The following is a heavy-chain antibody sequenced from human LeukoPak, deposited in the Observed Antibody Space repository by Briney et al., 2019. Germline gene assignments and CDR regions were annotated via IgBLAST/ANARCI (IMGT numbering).Heavy chain of an antibody. Sequence: GGSLRLSCAASGFTFDDYAMHWVRQAPGKGLEWVSGISWNSGSIGYADSVKGRFTISRDNAKNSLYLQMNSLRAEDTALYYCAKGEYDILTGSKGYWGQGTLVTVSS. CDR1: GFTFDDYA. CDR2: ISWNSGSI. CDR3: AKGEYDILTGSKGY. V-gene: IGHV3-9*01. D-gene: IGHD3-9*01. J-gene: IGHJ4*02.